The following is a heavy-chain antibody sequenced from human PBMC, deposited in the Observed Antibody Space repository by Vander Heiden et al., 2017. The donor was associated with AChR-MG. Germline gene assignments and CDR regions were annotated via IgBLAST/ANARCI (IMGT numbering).Heavy chain of an antibody. CDR2: INPNSGGT. Sequence: QVQLVQSGAEVKKPGASVKVSCKASGYTFTAYYMHWVRQAPGQGLEWMGWINPNSGGTNYAQKFQGRVTMTRDTSISTAYMELSRLRSDDTAVYYCAGRIVGATKDRSDAFDIWGQGTMVTVSS. V-gene: IGHV1-2*02. CDR1: GYTFTAYY. J-gene: IGHJ3*02. D-gene: IGHD1-26*01. CDR3: AGRIVGATKDRSDAFDI.